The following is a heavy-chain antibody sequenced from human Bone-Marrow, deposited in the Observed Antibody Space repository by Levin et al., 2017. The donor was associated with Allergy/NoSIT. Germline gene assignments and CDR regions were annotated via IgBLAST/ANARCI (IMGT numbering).Heavy chain of an antibody. CDR3: ARGQGAAVVPATTDFDF. CDR2: IFHDGSNE. CDR1: GFTFSKYG. V-gene: IGHV3-33*02. J-gene: IGHJ4*02. D-gene: IGHD2-2*01. Sequence: GGSLRLSCAASGFTFSKYGMHWVRQAPGKGLEWVAVIFHDGSNENYVDSAKGRFSISRDNSKNTLFLQMISLRVEDTAVYYCARGQGAAVVPATTDFDFWGQGTLVTVSS.